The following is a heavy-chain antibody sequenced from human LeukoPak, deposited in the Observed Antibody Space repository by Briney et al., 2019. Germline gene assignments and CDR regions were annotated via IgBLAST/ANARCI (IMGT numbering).Heavy chain of an antibody. CDR3: ARDGSVQEMATIPYET. V-gene: IGHV3-21*01. D-gene: IGHD5-24*01. CDR1: GFTFSSYS. J-gene: IGHJ5*02. Sequence: GGSLRLSCAASGFTFSSYSMNWVRQAPGKGLEWVSSISSSSSYIYYADSVKGRFTISRDNAKNSLYLQMNSLRAEDTAVYYCARDGSVQEMATIPYETWGQGTLVTVSS. CDR2: ISSSSSYI.